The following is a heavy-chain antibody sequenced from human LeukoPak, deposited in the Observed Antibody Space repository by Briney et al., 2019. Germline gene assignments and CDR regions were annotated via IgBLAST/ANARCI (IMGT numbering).Heavy chain of an antibody. J-gene: IGHJ4*02. CDR2: ISAYNGNT. D-gene: IGHD6-19*01. CDR1: GYTFTSYG. Sequence: GASVKVSFKASGYTFTSYGISWVRQAPGQGLEGMGWISAYNGNTNYAQKLQGRVTITTDTSTSTAYMELRSLRSDDTAVYYCARDALPWWLGGYFDYWGQGTLVTVSS. V-gene: IGHV1-18*04. CDR3: ARDALPWWLGGYFDY.